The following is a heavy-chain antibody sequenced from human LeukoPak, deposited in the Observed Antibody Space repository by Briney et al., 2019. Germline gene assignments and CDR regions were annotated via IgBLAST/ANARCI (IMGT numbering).Heavy chain of an antibody. D-gene: IGHD6-6*01. CDR2: ISYDGSNK. Sequence: QSGGSLRLSCAASGFTFSSYAMHWVRQAPGKGLEWVAVISYDGSNKYYADSVKGRFTISRDNSKNTLYLQMNSLRAEDTAVYYCARGIAARPFDYWGQGTVVTVSS. CDR3: ARGIAARPFDY. V-gene: IGHV3-30-3*01. CDR1: GFTFSSYA. J-gene: IGHJ4*02.